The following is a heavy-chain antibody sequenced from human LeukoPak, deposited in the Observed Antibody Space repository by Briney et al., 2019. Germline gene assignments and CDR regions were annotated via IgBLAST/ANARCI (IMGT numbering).Heavy chain of an antibody. Sequence: KASETLSLTCTVSGGSISSYYWSWIRQPAGKGLEWIGRIYTSGSTNYNPSLKSRVTISVDTSKNQFSLKLSSVTAADTAVYYCASGYSYGFDYWGQGTLVTVSS. CDR1: GGSISSYY. J-gene: IGHJ4*02. CDR2: IYTSGST. D-gene: IGHD5-18*01. CDR3: ASGYSYGFDY. V-gene: IGHV4-4*07.